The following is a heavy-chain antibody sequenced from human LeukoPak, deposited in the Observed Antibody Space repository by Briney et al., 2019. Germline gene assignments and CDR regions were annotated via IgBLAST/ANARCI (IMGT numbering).Heavy chain of an antibody. D-gene: IGHD3-22*01. CDR2: INHSGST. CDR3: ARGKWLLRVYFDY. Sequence: SGTLSLTCAVYGGSFSGYYWSWIRQPPGKGLEWIREINHSGSTNYNPSLKSRVTISVDTSKNQFSLKLSSVTAADTAVYYCARGKWLLRVYFDYWGQGTLVTVSS. V-gene: IGHV4-34*01. CDR1: GGSFSGYY. J-gene: IGHJ4*02.